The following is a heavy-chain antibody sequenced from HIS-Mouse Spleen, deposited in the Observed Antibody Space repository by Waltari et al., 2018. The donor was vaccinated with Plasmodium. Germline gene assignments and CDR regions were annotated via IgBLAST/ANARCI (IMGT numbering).Heavy chain of an antibody. V-gene: IGHV4-59*01. CDR2: IYYSGST. CDR1: GGSISSYY. J-gene: IGHJ4*02. CDR3: ARAREVGATFDY. Sequence: QVQLQKSGPGLVKPSETLSLTCTVAGGSISSYYWSWIRPPPGKGLEWIGYIYYSGSTNYNPSLKSRVTISVDTSKNQFSLKLSSVTAADTAVYYCARAREVGATFDYWGQGTLVTVSS. D-gene: IGHD1-26*01.